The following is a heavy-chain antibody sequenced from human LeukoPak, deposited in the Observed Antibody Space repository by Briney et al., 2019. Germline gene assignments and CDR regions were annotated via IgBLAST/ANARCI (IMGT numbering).Heavy chain of an antibody. Sequence: GESLKISCKGSGYSFTTYWIGWVRQMPGKGLEWMGIIYPGDSDTTYSPSFQGQVTISADKSISTAYLQWSSLKASDTAMYYCARYRGYSGYHFDYWGQGTLVTVSS. CDR1: GYSFTTYW. CDR2: IYPGDSDT. J-gene: IGHJ4*02. CDR3: ARYRGYSGYHFDY. D-gene: IGHD5-12*01. V-gene: IGHV5-51*01.